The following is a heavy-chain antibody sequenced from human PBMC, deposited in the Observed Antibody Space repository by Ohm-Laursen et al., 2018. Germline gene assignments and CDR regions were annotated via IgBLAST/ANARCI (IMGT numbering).Heavy chain of an antibody. D-gene: IGHD2-21*02. CDR3: ARHAAYCGGDCYSRWFDP. CDR1: GASINSGDYW. CDR2: IYYSGST. Sequence: SDTLSLTCAVSGASINSGDYWWSWIRQHPGKGLEWIGYIYYSGSTYYNPSLKSRVTISVDTSKNQFSLKLSSVTAADTAVYYCARHAAYCGGDCYSRWFDPWGQGTLVTVSS. J-gene: IGHJ5*02. V-gene: IGHV4-30-2*03.